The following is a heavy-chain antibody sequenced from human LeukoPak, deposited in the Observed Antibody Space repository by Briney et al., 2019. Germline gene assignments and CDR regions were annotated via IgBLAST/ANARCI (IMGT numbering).Heavy chain of an antibody. CDR3: AREYCSSTSCLSTDNWFDP. J-gene: IGHJ5*02. V-gene: IGHV3-33*08. Sequence: GRSLRLSCAASGFTFSSYGMHWVRQAPGKGLEWVAVIWYDGSNKYYADSVKGRFTISRDNSKNTLYLQMNSLRAEDTAVYYCAREYCSSTSCLSTDNWFDPWGQGTLVTVSS. CDR2: IWYDGSNK. D-gene: IGHD2-2*01. CDR1: GFTFSSYG.